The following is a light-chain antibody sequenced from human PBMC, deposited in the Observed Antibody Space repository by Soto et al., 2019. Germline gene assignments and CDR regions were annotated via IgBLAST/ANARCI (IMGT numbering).Light chain of an antibody. CDR3: QTWGTGFQF. J-gene: IGLJ2*01. V-gene: IGLV4-69*01. Sequence: QAVVTQSPSASASLGASVKLTCTLSRGHSSYAIAWHQKQPGKGPRYLMDLNNDGSHTKGDGIPDRFSGSSSGADRFLIISSLQSEDEADYYCQTWGTGFQFFGGGTKVTVL. CDR2: LNNDGSH. CDR1: RGHSSYA.